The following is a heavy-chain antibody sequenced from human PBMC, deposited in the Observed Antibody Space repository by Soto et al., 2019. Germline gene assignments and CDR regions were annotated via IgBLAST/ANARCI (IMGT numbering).Heavy chain of an antibody. V-gene: IGHV4-38-2*01. CDR3: AKLEGRSSEANVVGY. Sequence: SETLSLTCAVSGYSISSGFYWGWIRQPPGKGLEWIGTIDHNGRTYYNPSIKSRVSISVDTSKNQFSLNLSSVTSADTAVHYCAKLEGRSSEANVVGYWRQATLVTVSS. CDR1: GYSISSGFY. D-gene: IGHD2-8*01. CDR2: IDHNGRT. J-gene: IGHJ4*02.